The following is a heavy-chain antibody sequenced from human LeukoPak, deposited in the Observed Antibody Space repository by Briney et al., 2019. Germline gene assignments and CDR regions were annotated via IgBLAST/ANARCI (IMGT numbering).Heavy chain of an antibody. J-gene: IGHJ4*02. CDR2: KESDGTNK. CDR1: GFTFSRHT. Sequence: PGGSLRLSCVASGFTFSRHTIHWVRQAPGKGLEWVAVKESDGTNKYHADSVKGRFTISRDNSKNTLYLQMNSLRPEDTALYFCARQDISLDDWGQGTLVTVSS. V-gene: IGHV3-30-3*01. CDR3: ARQDISLDD. D-gene: IGHD3-3*02.